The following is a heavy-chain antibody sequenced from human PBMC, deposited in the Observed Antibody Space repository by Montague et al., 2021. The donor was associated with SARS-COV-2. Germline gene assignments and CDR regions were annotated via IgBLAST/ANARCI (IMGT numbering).Heavy chain of an antibody. CDR3: ARENDIFAGYYFDY. CDR2: IWYDGSNK. D-gene: IGHD3-9*01. J-gene: IGHJ4*02. Sequence: SLRLSCAASGFTFSSYGMHWVRQAPGKGLEWVAVIWYDGSNKYYADSVKGRFTISRDNSKNTLYLQMNSLRAEDTAVYYCARENDIFAGYYFDYWGQGTLVTVSS. CDR1: GFTFSSYG. V-gene: IGHV3-33*01.